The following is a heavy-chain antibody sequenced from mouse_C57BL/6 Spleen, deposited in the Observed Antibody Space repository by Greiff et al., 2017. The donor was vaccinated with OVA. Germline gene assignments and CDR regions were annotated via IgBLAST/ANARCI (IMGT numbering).Heavy chain of an antibody. Sequence: QVQLQQSGAELVMPGASVKLSCKASGYTFTSYWMHWVKQRPGQGLEWIGEIDPSDSYTNYNQKFKGKSTLTVDKSSSTAYMQLSSLTSEDSAVYYCARFDYEGFAYWGQGTLVTVSA. CDR1: GYTFTSYW. D-gene: IGHD2-4*01. V-gene: IGHV1-69*01. CDR3: ARFDYEGFAY. J-gene: IGHJ3*01. CDR2: IDPSDSYT.